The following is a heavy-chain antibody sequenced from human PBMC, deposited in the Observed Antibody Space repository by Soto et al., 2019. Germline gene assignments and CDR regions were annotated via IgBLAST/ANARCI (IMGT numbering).Heavy chain of an antibody. J-gene: IGHJ6*02. D-gene: IGHD3-3*01. CDR2: IIPIFGTA. V-gene: IGHV1-69*13. Sequence: SVKVSCKASGGTFSSYAISWVRQAPGQGLEWMGGIIPIFGTANYAQKFQGRVTITADESTSTAYMELSSLRSEDTAVYYCARRVVRYYYYYYGMDVWGQGTTVTVSS. CDR3: ARRVVRYYYYYYGMDV. CDR1: GGTFSSYA.